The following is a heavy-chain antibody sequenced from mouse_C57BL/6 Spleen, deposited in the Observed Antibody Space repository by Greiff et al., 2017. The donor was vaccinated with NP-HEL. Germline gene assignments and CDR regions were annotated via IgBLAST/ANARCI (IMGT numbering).Heavy chain of an antibody. V-gene: IGHV2-2*01. J-gene: IGHJ2*01. CDR3: ARMGNWDGNYFDY. Sequence: VQLQQSGPGLVQPSQSLSITCTVSGFSLTSYGVHWVRQSPGKGLEWLGVIWSGGGTDYNAAFISRLSISKDNSKSRVFFKMNSLQADDTAIYYCARMGNWDGNYFDYWGQGTTLTVSS. CDR1: GFSLTSYG. D-gene: IGHD4-1*01. CDR2: IWSGGGT.